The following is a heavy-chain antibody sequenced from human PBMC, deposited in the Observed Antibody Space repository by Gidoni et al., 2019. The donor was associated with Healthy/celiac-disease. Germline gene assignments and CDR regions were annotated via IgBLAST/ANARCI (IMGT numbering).Heavy chain of an antibody. J-gene: IGHJ1*01. D-gene: IGHD3-10*01. CDR2: IYYSGST. CDR1: GGSISSSSYY. V-gene: IGHV4-39*01. Sequence: QLQLQESGPGLVKPSETLSLTCTVSGGSISSSSYYWGWIRQPPGKGLEWIGSIYYSGSTYYNPSLKSRVTISVDTSKNQFSLKLSSVTAADTAVYYCARAMGFGELLPGGFRHWGQGTLVTVSS. CDR3: ARAMGFGELLPGGFRH.